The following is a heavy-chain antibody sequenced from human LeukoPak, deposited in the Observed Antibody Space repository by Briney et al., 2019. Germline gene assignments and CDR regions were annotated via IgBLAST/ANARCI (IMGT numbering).Heavy chain of an antibody. CDR3: AREDARDGGYFDY. CDR2: FNGGGTYS. J-gene: IGHJ4*02. V-gene: IGHV3-23*01. Sequence: PGGSLRLSCAASGFSLTNYAMGWVRQAPGKGLEWRSTFNGGGTYSHHADSVKGRFTMSRDTSKHTVYLQMNSLRAEDTAMYYCAREDARDGGYFDYWAQGTLVTVYS. D-gene: IGHD3-16*01. CDR1: GFSLTNYA.